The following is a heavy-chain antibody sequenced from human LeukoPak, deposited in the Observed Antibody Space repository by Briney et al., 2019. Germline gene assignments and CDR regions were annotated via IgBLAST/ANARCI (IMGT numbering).Heavy chain of an antibody. J-gene: IGHJ3*02. V-gene: IGHV1-69*13. CDR1: GGTFSSYA. CDR2: IIPIFGTA. Sequence: SVKVSCKASGGTFSSYAISWVRQAPGQGLEWMGGIIPIFGTASYAQKFQGRVTITADEFTSTAYMELSSLRPQDTAVYYCATEGPPYCGGDCYPSVAFDIWRQGPMVPVSS. CDR3: ATEGPPYCGGDCYPSVAFDI. D-gene: IGHD2-21*02.